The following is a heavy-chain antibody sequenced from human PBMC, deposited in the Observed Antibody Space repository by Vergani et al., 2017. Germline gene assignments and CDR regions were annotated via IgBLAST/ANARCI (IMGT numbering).Heavy chain of an antibody. CDR1: GASVNSYY. CDR2: VSFRGDT. CDR3: ARSRIYYGAGSPDY. Sequence: QVKLQESGPGLVKPSATLSLTCTVSGASVNSYYWSWIRPPPEKGLEWMGYVSFRGDTLYDPSVKGRMTISLNTSSNQFSLYLTSVTAADTAVYYCARSRIYYGAGSPDYWGQGTLVTVSS. V-gene: IGHV4-59*02. D-gene: IGHD3-10*01. J-gene: IGHJ4*02.